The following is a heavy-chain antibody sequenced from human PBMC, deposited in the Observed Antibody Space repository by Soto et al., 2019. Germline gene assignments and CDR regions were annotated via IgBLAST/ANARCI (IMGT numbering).Heavy chain of an antibody. CDR3: ARDPGIAVAGTGGLDLDY. D-gene: IGHD6-19*01. Sequence: ASVKVSCKASGYTFSSYHITWVRQAPGQGLEWMGWISAYNGNTNYAENLQGRVTMTTDPSTSTAYMELSSLRSDDTAVYYCARDPGIAVAGTGGLDLDYWGQGTLVTVSS. CDR1: GYTFSSYH. V-gene: IGHV1-18*01. CDR2: ISAYNGNT. J-gene: IGHJ4*02.